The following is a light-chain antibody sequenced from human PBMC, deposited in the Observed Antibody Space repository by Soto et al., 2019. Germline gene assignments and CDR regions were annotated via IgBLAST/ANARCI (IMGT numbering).Light chain of an antibody. Sequence: QSALTQPASVSGSPGQSITISCTGTSSDVGSYNLVSWYQQHPGKAPKLMIYEGSKRPSGVSNRFSGSKSGNTASLTISGLQAEDSDDYYCCSYAGSSPLFGGGTKLTVL. CDR2: EGS. J-gene: IGLJ2*01. CDR3: CSYAGSSPL. V-gene: IGLV2-23*01. CDR1: SSDVGSYNL.